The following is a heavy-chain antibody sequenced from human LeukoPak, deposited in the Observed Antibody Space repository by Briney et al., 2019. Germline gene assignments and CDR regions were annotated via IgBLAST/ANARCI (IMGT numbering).Heavy chain of an antibody. Sequence: GGSLRLSCAASGFTFSSYAMHWVRQAPGKGLEWVAVISYDGSNKYYADSVKGRFTISRDNSKNTLYLQMNSLRAEDTAVYYCAKVFYGGNSRVRSVDYWGQGTLVTVSS. CDR3: AKVFYGGNSRVRSVDY. V-gene: IGHV3-30-3*01. CDR1: GFTFSSYA. J-gene: IGHJ4*02. D-gene: IGHD4-23*01. CDR2: ISYDGSNK.